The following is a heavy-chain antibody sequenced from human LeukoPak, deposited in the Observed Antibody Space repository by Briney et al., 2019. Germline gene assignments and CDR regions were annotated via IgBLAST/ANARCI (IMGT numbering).Heavy chain of an antibody. J-gene: IGHJ4*02. D-gene: IGHD6-19*01. V-gene: IGHV1-69*01. CDR3: ARDVYSSGWRYYFDY. Sequence: GSSVKVSCKASGGTFSSYAISWVRQAPGRGLEWMGGIIPIFGTANYAQKFQGRVTITADESTSTAYMELSSLRSEDTAVYYCARDVYSSGWRYYFDYWGQGTLVTVSS. CDR2: IIPIFGTA. CDR1: GGTFSSYA.